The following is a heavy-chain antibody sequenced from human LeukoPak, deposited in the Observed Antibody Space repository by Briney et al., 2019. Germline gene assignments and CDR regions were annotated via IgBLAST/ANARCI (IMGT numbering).Heavy chain of an antibody. CDR2: INDGGSGK. J-gene: IGHJ4*02. Sequence: GGSLRLSCAASGFAFRNYWMTWVRQAPGKGLEWVASINDGGSGKYYVDSVKGRFTISRDNAQNALYLEMHSLRAEDMAVYYCASSVTSTEGYWGQGAMVTVSS. CDR1: GFAFRNYW. V-gene: IGHV3-7*03. D-gene: IGHD4-17*01. CDR3: ASSVTSTEGY.